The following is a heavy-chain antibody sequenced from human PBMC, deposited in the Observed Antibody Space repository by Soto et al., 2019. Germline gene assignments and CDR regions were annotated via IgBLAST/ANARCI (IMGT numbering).Heavy chain of an antibody. CDR3: ARQTTFISSWFDY. Sequence: SETLSLTCTVSGGSITNHYWTWIRQPAGKGLEWIGRIFTTGSTNYNPSLKSRLTMSVDTSKNQFSLRLNSVTAADTALYFCARQTTFISSWFDYWGHGTLVTVSS. D-gene: IGHD1-1*01. CDR2: IFTTGST. J-gene: IGHJ5*01. CDR1: GGSITNHY. V-gene: IGHV4-4*07.